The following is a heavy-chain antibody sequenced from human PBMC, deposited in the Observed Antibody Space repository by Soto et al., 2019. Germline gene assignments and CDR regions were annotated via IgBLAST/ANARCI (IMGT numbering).Heavy chain of an antibody. CDR3: ARGEVIRARPEDTDIVVVPAAIPEVGNCFDP. D-gene: IGHD2-2*02. Sequence: SETLSLTCAVYGGSFSGYYWSWIRQPPGKGLEWIGEINHSGSTNYNPSLKSRVTISVDTSKNQFSLKLSSVTAADTAVYYCARGEVIRARPEDTDIVVVPAAIPEVGNCFDPWRQRTLVTVSS. V-gene: IGHV4-34*01. CDR2: INHSGST. J-gene: IGHJ5*02. CDR1: GGSFSGYY.